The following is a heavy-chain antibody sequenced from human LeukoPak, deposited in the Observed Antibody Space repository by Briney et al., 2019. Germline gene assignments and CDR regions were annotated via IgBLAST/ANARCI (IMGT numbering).Heavy chain of an antibody. CDR3: SRDYYDSRTDIDNY. CDR2: IYSGGST. D-gene: IGHD3-22*01. V-gene: IGHV3-53*01. CDR1: GFTVSSNY. Sequence: PGGSLRLSCAASGFTVSSNYMSWVRQAPGKGLEWVSVIYSGGSTYYADSMKGRFTISRDNSKNTLYLQMNSLRAEDTAVYYCSRDYYDSRTDIDNYWGQGTLVTVSS. J-gene: IGHJ4*02.